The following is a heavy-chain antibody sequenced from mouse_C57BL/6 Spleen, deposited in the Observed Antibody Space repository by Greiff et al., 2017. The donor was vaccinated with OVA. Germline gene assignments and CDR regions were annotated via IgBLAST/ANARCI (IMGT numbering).Heavy chain of an antibody. CDR1: GFTFSDYY. CDR3: ARDLHYGALDY. D-gene: IGHD1-1*01. V-gene: IGHV5-16*01. CDR2: INYDGSST. Sequence: EVKLVESEGGLVQPGSSMKLSCTASGFTFSDYYMAWVRQVPEKGLEWVANINYDGSSTYYLDSLKSRFIISRDNAKNILYLQMSSLKSEDTATYYCARDLHYGALDYWGQGTTLTVSS. J-gene: IGHJ2*01.